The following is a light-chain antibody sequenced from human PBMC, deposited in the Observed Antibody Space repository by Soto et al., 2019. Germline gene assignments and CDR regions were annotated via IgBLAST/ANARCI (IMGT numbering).Light chain of an antibody. CDR2: YAS. Sequence: EIMMTQSPATLSVSPGERATLSCRASQSVSNNLAWYQKKPGQAPRLLIYYASTRATDIPARFSGSGSGTEFTLTISSLQSEDFALYYCQQYNEWPPITFGQGTRLEIK. V-gene: IGKV3-15*01. J-gene: IGKJ5*01. CDR3: QQYNEWPPIT. CDR1: QSVSNN.